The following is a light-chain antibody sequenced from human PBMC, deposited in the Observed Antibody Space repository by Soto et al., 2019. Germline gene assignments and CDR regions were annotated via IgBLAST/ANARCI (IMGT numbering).Light chain of an antibody. J-gene: IGKJ1*01. CDR3: QQSYSTPWT. CDR1: QSISNY. Sequence: DIQRTQSPSSLSASVGDRVTITCRASQSISNYLNWYQQKPGKAPKLLIYAASSLQSGVPSRFSGSGSGTDFTLTISSLQPEDFATYYCQQSYSTPWTFGQGTKVDIK. CDR2: AAS. V-gene: IGKV1-39*01.